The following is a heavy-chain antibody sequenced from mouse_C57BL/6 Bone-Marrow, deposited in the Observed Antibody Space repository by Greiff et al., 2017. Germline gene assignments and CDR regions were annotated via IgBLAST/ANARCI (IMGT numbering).Heavy chain of an antibody. V-gene: IGHV14-4*01. CDR3: TISTKVVATD. CDR1: GFNIKDDY. Sequence: EVQLQQSGAELVRPGASVKLSCTASGFNIKDDYMHWVKQRPEQGLEWIGWIDPDNGDTEYASKFQGKATITADTSSNTAYLQLSSLTSEDTAVYYCTISTKVVATDWGQGNTLTVSS. J-gene: IGHJ2*01. D-gene: IGHD1-1*01. CDR2: IDPDNGDT.